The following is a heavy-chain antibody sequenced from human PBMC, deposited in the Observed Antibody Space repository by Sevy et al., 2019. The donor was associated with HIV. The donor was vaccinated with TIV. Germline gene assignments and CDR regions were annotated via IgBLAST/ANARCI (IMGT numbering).Heavy chain of an antibody. Sequence: GGSLRLSCTASGFTFSSYEMNWVRQAPGKGLEWVSYITNSGSSIYYSYSVRGRFTVSRDNAKTSLYLQMKSLRAEATAVYYCARDLPPSATTVAHFDYWGRGTLVTVSS. CDR2: ITNSGSSI. CDR3: ARDLPPSATTVAHFDY. J-gene: IGHJ4*02. CDR1: GFTFSSYE. D-gene: IGHD4-17*01. V-gene: IGHV3-48*03.